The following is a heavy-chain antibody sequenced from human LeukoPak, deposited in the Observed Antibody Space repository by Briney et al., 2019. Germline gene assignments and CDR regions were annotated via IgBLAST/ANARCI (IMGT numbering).Heavy chain of an antibody. CDR1: GGSFSSAA. D-gene: IGHD2-21*02. J-gene: IGHJ4*02. Sequence: SVKVSCKASGGSFSSAAISWVRQAPGQGLEWMGGIIPTFGTPDYAQKFLGRVTITTDESTSTAYMELSSLRSEDTAVYYCARERMGDSAHFDYWGQGTLVTVSS. CDR2: IIPTFGTP. CDR3: ARERMGDSAHFDY. V-gene: IGHV1-69*05.